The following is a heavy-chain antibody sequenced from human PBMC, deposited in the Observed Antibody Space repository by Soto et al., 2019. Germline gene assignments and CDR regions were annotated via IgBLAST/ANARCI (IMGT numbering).Heavy chain of an antibody. D-gene: IGHD3-16*02. J-gene: IGHJ5*02. CDR3: ATAPTFTFGGVIVHHQYNWFDP. CDR2: ITPIFGTA. V-gene: IGHV1-69*13. CDR1: GGTFSSYA. Sequence: SVKVSCKASGGTFSSYAISWVRQAPGQGLEWMGGITPIFGTANYAQKFQGRVTITADESTSTAYMELSSLRSEDTAVYYCATAPTFTFGGVIVHHQYNWFDPWGQGTLVTVSS.